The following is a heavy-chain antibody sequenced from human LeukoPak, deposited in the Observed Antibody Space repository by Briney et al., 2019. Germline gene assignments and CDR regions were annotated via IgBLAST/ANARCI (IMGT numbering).Heavy chain of an antibody. Sequence: GGSLRLSCAASGFTFSSYAMSWVRQAPGKGLEWVSAISGSRGSTYYEDSVKGRFTISRDNSKNTLYLQMNSLRAEDTAVYYCAKTLLWFGESYYFDYWGQGTLVTVSS. CDR2: ISGSRGST. D-gene: IGHD3-10*01. V-gene: IGHV3-23*01. CDR3: AKTLLWFGESYYFDY. J-gene: IGHJ4*02. CDR1: GFTFSSYA.